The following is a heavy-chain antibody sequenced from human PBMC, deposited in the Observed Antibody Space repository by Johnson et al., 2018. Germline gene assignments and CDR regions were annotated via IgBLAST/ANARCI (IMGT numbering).Heavy chain of an antibody. CDR2: IKQDGSEK. CDR1: GFTFSSYW. CDR3: ARDGGYSGSEGAFDI. J-gene: IGHJ3*02. D-gene: IGHD1-26*01. Sequence: VQLQESGGGLVQPGGSLRLSCAASGFTFSSYWMSWVRQAPGKGLEWVANIKQDGSEKYYADSVKGRFTIPRDNAKNSRLLKMNSLRAEDTAGYYCARDGGYSGSEGAFDIWGQGTMVTVSS. V-gene: IGHV3-7*01.